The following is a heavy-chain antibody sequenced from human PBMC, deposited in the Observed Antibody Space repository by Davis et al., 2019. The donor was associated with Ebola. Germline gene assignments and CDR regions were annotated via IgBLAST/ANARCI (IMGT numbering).Heavy chain of an antibody. D-gene: IGHD3-3*01. Sequence: MPSETLSLTCTVSGGSISSYYWSWIRQPPGKGLEWIGYIYYSGSTNYNPSLKSRVTISVDTSKNQFSLKLSSVTAADTAVYYCARCEEWRDPCYFDYWGQGTLVTVSS. CDR3: ARCEEWRDPCYFDY. CDR1: GGSISSYY. J-gene: IGHJ4*02. CDR2: IYYSGST. V-gene: IGHV4-59*08.